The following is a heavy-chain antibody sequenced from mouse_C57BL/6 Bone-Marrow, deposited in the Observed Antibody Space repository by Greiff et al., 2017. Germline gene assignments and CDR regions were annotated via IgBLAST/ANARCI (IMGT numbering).Heavy chain of an antibody. V-gene: IGHV1-69*01. J-gene: IGHJ1*03. CDR3: ARGYYGSSWGYFDV. D-gene: IGHD1-1*01. Sequence: QVQLKESGAELVMPGASVKLSCKASGYTFTSYWMHWVKQRPGQGLEWIGEIDPSDSYTNYNQKFKGKSTLTVDKPSSTAYMQLSSLTSEDSAVYYCARGYYGSSWGYFDVWGTGTTVTVSS. CDR1: GYTFTSYW. CDR2: IDPSDSYT.